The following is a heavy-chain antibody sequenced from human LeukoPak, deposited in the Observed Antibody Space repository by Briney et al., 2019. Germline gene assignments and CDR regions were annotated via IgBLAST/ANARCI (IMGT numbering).Heavy chain of an antibody. CDR3: ARGLGYCTSTTCLLPFDY. CDR1: GFTVSTYY. V-gene: IGHV3-53*01. D-gene: IGHD2-2*01. Sequence: GGFLRLSCAASGFTVSTYYITWVRQAPGKGLECVSVIYSGGSTYYADSVKGRFTVSRDNSKNTLYLQMNSLRAEDTAMYYCARGLGYCTSTTCLLPFDYWGQGTLLTVSS. CDR2: IYSGGST. J-gene: IGHJ4*02.